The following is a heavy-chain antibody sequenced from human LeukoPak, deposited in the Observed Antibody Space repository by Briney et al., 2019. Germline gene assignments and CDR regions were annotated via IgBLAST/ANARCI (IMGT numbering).Heavy chain of an antibody. V-gene: IGHV3-30-3*01. CDR3: AAPGGSSTGHFDY. Sequence: GGSLRLSCAASGFTFSSYAMHWVRQAPGKGLEWVAVISYDGSNKYYADSVKGRFTISRDNSKNTLYLQMNSLRAEDTAVYYCAAPGGSSTGHFDYWGQGTLVTVSS. CDR2: ISYDGSNK. J-gene: IGHJ4*02. CDR1: GFTFSSYA. D-gene: IGHD6-13*01.